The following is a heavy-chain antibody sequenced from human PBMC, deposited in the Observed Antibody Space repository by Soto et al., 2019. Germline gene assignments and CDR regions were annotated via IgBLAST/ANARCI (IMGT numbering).Heavy chain of an antibody. D-gene: IGHD3-3*02. CDR1: GYTFITYD. Sequence: GASVKVSCKASGYTFITYDINWVRQATGQGLEWMGWMNPYNGNAGYAQKFQGRVTMTRNTSISTAYMELSSLRSDDTAVYYCARGGATIFGVIDSWGQGTRVTVSS. CDR2: MNPYNGNA. CDR3: ARGGATIFGVIDS. V-gene: IGHV1-8*01. J-gene: IGHJ4*02.